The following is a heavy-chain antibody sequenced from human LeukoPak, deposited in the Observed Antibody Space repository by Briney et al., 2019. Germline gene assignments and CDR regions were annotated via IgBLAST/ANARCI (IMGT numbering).Heavy chain of an antibody. J-gene: IGHJ6*02. D-gene: IGHD6-19*01. CDR3: ARDKDSSGWSRYYYGMDV. V-gene: IGHV3-48*04. CDR1: GFIFNAHS. CDR2: ISGSGSSI. Sequence: TGGSLRLSCAASGFIFNAHSINWVRQAPGKGLEWVSYISGSGSSIDYADSVGGRFTISRDNAKNSLYLQMNSLRAEDTAVYYCARDKDSSGWSRYYYGMDVWGQGTTVTVSS.